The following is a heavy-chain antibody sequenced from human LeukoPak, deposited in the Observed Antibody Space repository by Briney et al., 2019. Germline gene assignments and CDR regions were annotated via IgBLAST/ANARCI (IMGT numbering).Heavy chain of an antibody. CDR1: GFTFTSYG. CDR2: ISAYNGNT. Sequence: ASVKVSCKASGFTFTSYGITWVRQAPGQGLEWMGWISAYNGNTQYAQNLQGRVTMTTDTSTNTAYMELSRLRSDDTAVYYCARWMATVTTPDYWGQGTLVTVSS. D-gene: IGHD4-11*01. CDR3: ARWMATVTTPDY. J-gene: IGHJ4*02. V-gene: IGHV1-18*01.